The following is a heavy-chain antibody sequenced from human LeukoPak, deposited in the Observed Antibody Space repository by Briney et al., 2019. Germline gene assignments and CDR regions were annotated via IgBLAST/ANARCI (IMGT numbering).Heavy chain of an antibody. CDR2: TWYDGSNK. D-gene: IGHD3-10*01. J-gene: IGHJ4*02. V-gene: IGHV3-33*01. CDR3: ARGSGNYYTRFDY. Sequence: GGSLRLSCAASGFTFNSYGMHWVRQAPGKGLEWVAVTWYDGSNKYYADSVKGRFTISRDNSKNTLYLQMNSLRAEDTALYYCARGSGNYYTRFDYWGQGTLVTVSS. CDR1: GFTFNSYG.